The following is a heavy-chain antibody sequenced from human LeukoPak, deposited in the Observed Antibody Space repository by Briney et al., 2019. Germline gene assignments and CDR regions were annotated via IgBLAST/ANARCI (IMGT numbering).Heavy chain of an antibody. Sequence: ASVKVSCKASGGTFSSYAISWVRQAPGQGLEWMGGIIPIFGTANYVQKFQGRVTITADKSTSTAYMELSSLRSEDTAVYYCARDGYSSGQTRAFDIWGQGTMVTVSS. D-gene: IGHD6-19*01. CDR2: IIPIFGTA. J-gene: IGHJ3*02. V-gene: IGHV1-69*06. CDR1: GGTFSSYA. CDR3: ARDGYSSGQTRAFDI.